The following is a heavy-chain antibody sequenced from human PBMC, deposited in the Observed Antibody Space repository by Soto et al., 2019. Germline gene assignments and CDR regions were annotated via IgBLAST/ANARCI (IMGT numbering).Heavy chain of an antibody. V-gene: IGHV3-30-3*01. CDR3: ARAYVGDYFNY. J-gene: IGHJ4*02. Sequence: GGSLRLSCAASGVTFSSYAMHWVRQAPGKGLEWVAVRSYDGSNKYYADSVKGRFTISRDNSKNTLYLQMNSLRAEDTAVYYCARAYVGDYFNYWGQGTLVTVSS. CDR2: RSYDGSNK. CDR1: GVTFSSYA. D-gene: IGHD2-15*01.